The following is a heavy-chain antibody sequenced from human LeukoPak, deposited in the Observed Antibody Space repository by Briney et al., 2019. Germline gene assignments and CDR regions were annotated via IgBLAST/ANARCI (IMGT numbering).Heavy chain of an antibody. J-gene: IGHJ4*02. V-gene: IGHV1-24*01. CDR3: ATGNSLGYCKGGRCFNY. CDR1: GDTLSELP. CDR2: FDPEKSER. D-gene: IGHD2-15*01. Sequence: ASVKVSCKDSGDTLSELPMHWVPPAPGKGLERMGGFDPEKSERIYAQNLRGGVTMTAETSTDTAFLELSSLTSEDTAVYYCATGNSLGYCKGGRCFNYWGQGTQVIVSS.